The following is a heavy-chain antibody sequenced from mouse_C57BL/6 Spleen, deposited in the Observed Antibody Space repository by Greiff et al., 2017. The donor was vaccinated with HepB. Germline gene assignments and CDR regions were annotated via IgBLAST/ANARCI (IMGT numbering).Heavy chain of an antibody. CDR3: TRPYYYGSSGVDY. Sequence: VQLQQSGAELVRPGASVTLSCKASGYTFTDYEMHWVKQTPVHGLEWIGAIDPETGGTAYNQKFKGKAILTADKSSSTAYMELRSLTSEDSAVYYCTRPYYYGSSGVDYWGKGTTLTVSS. V-gene: IGHV1-15*01. CDR1: GYTFTDYE. J-gene: IGHJ2*01. D-gene: IGHD1-1*01. CDR2: IDPETGGT.